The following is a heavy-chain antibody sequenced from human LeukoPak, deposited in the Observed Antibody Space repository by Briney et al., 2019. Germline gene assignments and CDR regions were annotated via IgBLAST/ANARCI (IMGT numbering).Heavy chain of an antibody. Sequence: GGSLRLSCEASGFTFSDYYMTWIRRAPGKGLEWVSYISSSSSYTNYADSVKGRFTISRDNAKNSLYLQMNSLRAEDSAVYSCARVRGRQQLVYFDYWGQGTLVTVSS. V-gene: IGHV3-11*06. CDR3: ARVRGRQQLVYFDY. J-gene: IGHJ4*02. D-gene: IGHD6-13*01. CDR2: ISSSSSYT. CDR1: GFTFSDYY.